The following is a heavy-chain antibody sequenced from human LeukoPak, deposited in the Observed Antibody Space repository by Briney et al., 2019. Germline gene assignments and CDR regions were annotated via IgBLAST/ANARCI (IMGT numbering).Heavy chain of an antibody. CDR1: GYTFTGYY. CDR2: INPNSGGT. V-gene: IGHV1-2*02. Sequence: VKVSCKASGYTFTGYYMHWVRQAPGQGLEWMGWINPNSGGTNYAQKFQGRVTMTRDTSISTAYMELSRLRSDDTAVYYCARDRLMGIVATNWFDPWGQGTLVTVSS. J-gene: IGHJ5*02. CDR3: ARDRLMGIVATNWFDP. D-gene: IGHD5-12*01.